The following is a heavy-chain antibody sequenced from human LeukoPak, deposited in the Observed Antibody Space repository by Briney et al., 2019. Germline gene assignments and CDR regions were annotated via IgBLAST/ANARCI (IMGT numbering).Heavy chain of an antibody. D-gene: IGHD3-10*01. CDR2: INTNTGNP. CDR3: ARDGGYYYGSGSYYILYNWFDP. Sequence: ASVKVSCKASGYTFTGYYMHWVRQAPGQGLEWMGWINTNTGNPTYAQGFTGRFVFSLDTSVSTAYLQISSLKAEDTAVYYCARDGGYYYGSGSYYILYNWFDPWGQGTLVTVSS. V-gene: IGHV7-4-1*02. CDR1: GYTFTGYY. J-gene: IGHJ5*02.